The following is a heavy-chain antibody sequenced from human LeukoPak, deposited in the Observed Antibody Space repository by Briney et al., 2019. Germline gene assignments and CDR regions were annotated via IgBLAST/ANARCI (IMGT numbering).Heavy chain of an antibody. V-gene: IGHV4-59*01. CDR3: ARGRSSMVRGYYYYYMDV. CDR1: GGSISSYY. CDR2: IHYSGST. J-gene: IGHJ6*03. D-gene: IGHD3-10*01. Sequence: SETLSLTCTVSGGSISSYYWSWIRQPPGKGLEWIGYIHYSGSTHYNPSLKSRVTISVDTSKKQVSLKVTSVTAADTAVYYCARGRSSMVRGYYYYYMDVWGKGTTVTISS.